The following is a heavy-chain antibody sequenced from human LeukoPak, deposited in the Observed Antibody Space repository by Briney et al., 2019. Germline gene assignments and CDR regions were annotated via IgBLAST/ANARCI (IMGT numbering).Heavy chain of an antibody. J-gene: IGHJ4*02. D-gene: IGHD5-12*01. V-gene: IGHV4-34*01. CDR3: ARVATGYVLDY. CDR2: INHSGST. Sequence: SETLSLTCAVYGGSFSGYYWSWIRQPPGKGLEWIGEINHSGSTNYNPSLKSRVTISVDTSKNQFSLKLSSVTAADTAVYYCARVATGYVLDYWGQGTLVTVSS. CDR1: GGSFSGYY.